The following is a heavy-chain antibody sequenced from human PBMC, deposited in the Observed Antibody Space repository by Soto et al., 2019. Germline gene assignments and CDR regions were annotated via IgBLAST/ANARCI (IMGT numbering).Heavy chain of an antibody. CDR1: GGSISSYY. CDR2: IYYSGST. CDR3: ATDRWLTYYFDY. V-gene: IGHV4-59*01. D-gene: IGHD3-16*01. J-gene: IGHJ4*02. Sequence: SETLSLTCTVSGGSISSYYWSWIRQPPGKGLEWIGYIYYSGSTNYNPSLKSRVTMTEDTSTDTAYMELSSLRSEDTAVYYCATDRWLTYYFDYWGQGTLVTVSS.